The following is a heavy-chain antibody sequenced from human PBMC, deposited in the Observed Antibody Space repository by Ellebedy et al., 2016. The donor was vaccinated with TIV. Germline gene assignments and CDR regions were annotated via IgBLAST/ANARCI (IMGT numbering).Heavy chain of an antibody. Sequence: GESLKISCAASGSTFSSYAMSWVRQAPGKGLEWVAGVNAGGIVIAYADSVKGRFIISRDNSKNTLDLQMNSLRAEDTAVYYCASSRYHYYVGNTIFVYWGQGTLVTVSS. J-gene: IGHJ4*02. CDR3: ASSRYHYYVGNTIFVY. CDR1: GSTFSSYA. V-gene: IGHV3-23*01. CDR2: VNAGGIVI. D-gene: IGHD3-10*01.